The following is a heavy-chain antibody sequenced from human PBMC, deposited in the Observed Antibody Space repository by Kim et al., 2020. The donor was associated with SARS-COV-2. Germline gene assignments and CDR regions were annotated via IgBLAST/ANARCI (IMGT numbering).Heavy chain of an antibody. V-gene: IGHV3-23*01. CDR1: GFTFSSYA. D-gene: IGHD3-22*01. CDR3: AKDSYDRSGYYNAAFDI. J-gene: IGHJ3*02. Sequence: GGSLRLSCAASGFTFSSYAMSWVRQAPGKGLEWVSDISGSGGSTYHADSVKGRLTSSRDNSKNTLYLQMNSLRAEDTAVYYCAKDSYDRSGYYNAAFDIWDQGTMVTVSS. CDR2: ISGSGGST.